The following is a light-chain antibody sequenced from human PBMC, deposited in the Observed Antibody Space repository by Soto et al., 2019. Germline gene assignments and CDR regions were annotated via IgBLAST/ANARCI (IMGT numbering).Light chain of an antibody. CDR2: AAY. CDR1: QSISSY. V-gene: IGKV1-39*01. J-gene: IGKJ1*01. CDR3: PQSYSTPWT. Sequence: DIQMTQSPSSLSASVGDRVTITCRASQSISSYLNWDQQKPGKAPKLLIYAAYSLQSGVPSRFSGSGSGTDFTLTISSLQPEDFATYYCPQSYSTPWTFGQGTKVEIK.